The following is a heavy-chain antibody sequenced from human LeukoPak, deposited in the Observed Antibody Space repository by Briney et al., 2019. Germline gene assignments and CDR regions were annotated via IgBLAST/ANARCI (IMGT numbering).Heavy chain of an antibody. CDR2: INPNSGGT. J-gene: IGHJ4*02. V-gene: IGHV1-2*04. CDR1: GYTFTGYY. D-gene: IGHD1-26*01. CDR3: ARSFEELLPLDY. Sequence: HWASVKVSCKASGYTFTGYYMHWVRQAPGQGLEWMGWINPNSGGTNYAQKFQGWVTMTRDTSISTAYMELSRLRSDDTAVYYCARSFEELLPLDYWGQGTLVTVSS.